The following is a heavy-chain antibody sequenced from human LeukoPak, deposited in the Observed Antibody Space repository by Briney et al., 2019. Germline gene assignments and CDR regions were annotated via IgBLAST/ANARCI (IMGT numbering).Heavy chain of an antibody. D-gene: IGHD3-10*02. CDR3: AREPMSTGWFDP. Sequence: GGSLRLSCAASGFTFSNYAMSWVRQAPGKGLEWVSAISATGGATYYADSVKGRFTISRDNSMNTLYLQMNNLRAGDTALYYGAREPMSTGWFDPWGQGTLVTVSS. CDR1: GFTFSNYA. J-gene: IGHJ5*02. V-gene: IGHV3-23*01. CDR2: ISATGGAT.